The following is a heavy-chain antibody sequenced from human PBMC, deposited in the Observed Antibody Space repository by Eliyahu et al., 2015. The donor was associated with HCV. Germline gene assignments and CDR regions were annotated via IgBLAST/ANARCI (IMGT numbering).Heavy chain of an antibody. CDR2: IYTSGST. CDR1: GGSISSYY. Sequence: QVQLQESGPGLVKPSETLSLTCTVSGGSISSYYWSWIRQPAGKGLEWIGRIYTSGSTNYNPSLKSRVTMSVDTSKNQFSLKLSSVTAADTAVYYCARDFYDSSGYPYYFDYWGQGTLVTVSS. V-gene: IGHV4-4*07. D-gene: IGHD3-22*01. CDR3: ARDFYDSSGYPYYFDY. J-gene: IGHJ4*02.